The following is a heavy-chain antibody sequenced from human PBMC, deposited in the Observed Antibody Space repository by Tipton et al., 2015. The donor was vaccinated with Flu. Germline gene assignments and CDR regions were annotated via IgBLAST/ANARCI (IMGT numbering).Heavy chain of an antibody. CDR3: AKDRGGSPAYSAYILSSPLGY. CDR2: ISGSGGST. CDR1: GFTFSSYA. V-gene: IGHV3-23*01. J-gene: IGHJ4*02. Sequence: SLRLSYAASGFTFSSYAMSWVRQAPGKGLEWVSAISGSGGSTYYADSVKGRFTISRDNSKNTLYLQMNSLRAEDTAVYYCAKDRGGSPAYSAYILSSPLGYWGQGTLVTVSS. D-gene: IGHD2-15*01.